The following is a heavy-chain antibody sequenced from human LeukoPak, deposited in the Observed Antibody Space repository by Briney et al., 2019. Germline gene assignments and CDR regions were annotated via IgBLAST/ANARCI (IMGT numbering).Heavy chain of an antibody. V-gene: IGHV3-33*01. CDR2: IWFDGKNE. CDR3: ARDRHCVKGICHSPPGMDV. D-gene: IGHD6-13*01. CDR1: GFTFNSYG. Sequence: GGSLRLSRAASGFTFNSYGMHWVRQAPGKGLGWVADIWFDGKNEHFADSVKGRFTISRDNSKNTMYLQINSLRVEDSAVYYCARDRHCVKGICHSPPGMDVWGQGTTVTVSS. J-gene: IGHJ6*02.